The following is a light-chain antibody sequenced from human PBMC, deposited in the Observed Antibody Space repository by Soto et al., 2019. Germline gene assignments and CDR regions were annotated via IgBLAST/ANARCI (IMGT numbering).Light chain of an antibody. V-gene: IGLV4-69*01. Sequence: QPVLTQSPSAAASLGASVKITCTLSSGHSTYAIAWHQQQPEKGPRYLMKLNSDGSHKKGDGIPDRFSGSSSGAERCLIISNLQSEDEADYYCQTWDSGIGVFGGGTKLTVL. CDR3: QTWDSGIGV. CDR2: LNSDGSH. CDR1: SGHSTYA. J-gene: IGLJ3*02.